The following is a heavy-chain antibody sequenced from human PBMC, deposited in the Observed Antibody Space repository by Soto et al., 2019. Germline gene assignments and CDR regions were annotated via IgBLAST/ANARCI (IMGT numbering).Heavy chain of an antibody. J-gene: IGHJ4*02. CDR1: GYSFTSYW. CDR3: ARYPVTTEGDY. D-gene: IGHD4-17*01. CDR2: IYPGDSDT. V-gene: IGHV5-51*03. Sequence: EVQLVQSRAEMKKPGESLKISCKASGYSFTSYWIGWVRQLPGKGLEWMGVIYPGDSDTRDSPSFQGQVTISADKSINTAFLQWSSVRASDTAMYYCARYPVTTEGDYWGQGTLVTVSS.